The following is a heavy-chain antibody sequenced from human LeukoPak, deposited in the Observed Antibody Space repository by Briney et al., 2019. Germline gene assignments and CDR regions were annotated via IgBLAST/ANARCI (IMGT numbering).Heavy chain of an antibody. J-gene: IGHJ4*02. CDR1: GFTFSSYS. Sequence: GGSLRLSCAASGFTFSSYSMNWVRQAPGKGLEWVSYISSSGSMLHYADSVEGRFTISRDNAKNSLYLQMNSLRAEDTAVYYCASRCSSTSCYRYYFDYWGQGTLVTVSS. D-gene: IGHD2-2*02. CDR3: ASRCSSTSCYRYYFDY. V-gene: IGHV3-48*04. CDR2: ISSSGSML.